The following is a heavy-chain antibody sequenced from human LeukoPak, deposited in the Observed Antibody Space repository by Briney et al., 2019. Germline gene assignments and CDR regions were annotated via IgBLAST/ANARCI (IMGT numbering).Heavy chain of an antibody. CDR1: GYTFTGYY. CDR3: ARGITMVRGAQEDYYGMDV. V-gene: IGHV1-2*04. Sequence: ASVKVSFKASGYTFTGYYMHWVRQAPEQGLEWMGWINPNSGGTNYAQKFQGWVTMTRDTSISTAYMELSRLRSDDTAVYYCARGITMVRGAQEDYYGMDVWGKGTTVTVSS. D-gene: IGHD3-10*01. CDR2: INPNSGGT. J-gene: IGHJ6*04.